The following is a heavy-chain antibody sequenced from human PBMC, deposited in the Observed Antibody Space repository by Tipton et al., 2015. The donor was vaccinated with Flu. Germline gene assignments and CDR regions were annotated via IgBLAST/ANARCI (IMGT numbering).Heavy chain of an antibody. Sequence: TLSLTCTVSGGSISTYSWSWIRQPPGKGLEWIGRIYTSGSTNYNPSLKTRVTISVDTSKNQFSLKLSPVTAADTAVYYCARGPCSGGNCYVKGAFDIWGQGTMVTVSS. CDR2: IYTSGST. CDR1: GGSISTYS. V-gene: IGHV4-4*07. J-gene: IGHJ3*02. CDR3: ARGPCSGGNCYVKGAFDI. D-gene: IGHD2-15*01.